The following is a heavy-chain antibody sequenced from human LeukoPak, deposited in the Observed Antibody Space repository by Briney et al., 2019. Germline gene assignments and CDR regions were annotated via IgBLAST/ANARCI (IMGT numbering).Heavy chain of an antibody. D-gene: IGHD1-26*01. Sequence: PSETLSLTCTVSGGSISSSSYYWGWIRQPPGKGLEWIGSIYYSGSTYYNPSLKSRVTISVDTSKNQFSLKVSSVTAADTAVYYCARDRRQWELRGDFDCWGQGTLVTVSS. CDR1: GGSISSSSYY. CDR3: ARDRRQWELRGDFDC. CDR2: IYYSGST. V-gene: IGHV4-39*07. J-gene: IGHJ4*02.